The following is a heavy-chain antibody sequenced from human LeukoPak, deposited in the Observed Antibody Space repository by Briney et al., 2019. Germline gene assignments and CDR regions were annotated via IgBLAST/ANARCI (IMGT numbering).Heavy chain of an antibody. J-gene: IGHJ4*02. V-gene: IGHV1-3*01. D-gene: IGHD6-13*01. CDR2: INAGNGNT. CDR3: ARDRSSTWYGGIDF. Sequence: HWVRQAPGQRLEWMGCINAGNGNTEYSQNFQGRVTITRDTSASTSYMELSSLRFEDTAVYYCARDRSSTWYGGIDFWGQGTLVTASS.